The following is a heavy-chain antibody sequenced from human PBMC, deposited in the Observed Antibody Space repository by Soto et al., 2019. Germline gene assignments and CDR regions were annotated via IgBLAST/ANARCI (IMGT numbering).Heavy chain of an antibody. J-gene: IGHJ4*02. CDR3: VRVGVVARPY. Sequence: GGSLRLSCEVSGLTFSKFEMTWVRQAPGKGPEWVSSISSDGTTIYYADSVKGRFTISRDNDKNLLYLQMNSLKGEDTATYYCVRVGVVARPYWGQGTPVTVSS. CDR2: ISSDGTTI. CDR1: GLTFSKFE. D-gene: IGHD1-26*01. V-gene: IGHV3-48*03.